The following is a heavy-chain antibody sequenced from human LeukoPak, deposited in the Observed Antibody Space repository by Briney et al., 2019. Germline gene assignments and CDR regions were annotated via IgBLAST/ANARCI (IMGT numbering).Heavy chain of an antibody. CDR3: ARTSGYPYNFYN. Sequence: PGGSLRLSCAASGFTVSRNYMTWVRQAPGKGLEWVSVIYSGGATYYADSVKGRFTISRDNSKNTLYLQMNSLRAEDTAVYYCARTSGYPYNFYNWGQGTLVTVSS. D-gene: IGHD3-22*01. CDR2: IYSGGAT. V-gene: IGHV3-53*01. J-gene: IGHJ4*02. CDR1: GFTVSRNY.